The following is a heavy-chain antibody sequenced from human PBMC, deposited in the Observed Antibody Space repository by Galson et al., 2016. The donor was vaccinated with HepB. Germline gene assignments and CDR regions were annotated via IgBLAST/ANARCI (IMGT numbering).Heavy chain of an antibody. V-gene: IGHV3-7*01. D-gene: IGHD1-1*01. J-gene: IGHJ4*02. CDR3: VRNER. Sequence: SLRLSCAASGFTFNTYWMSWVRQAPGKGPEWVANIKYDGNEISYVDSVKGRFTISRDNARHILYLQMNSLRAEDTAIYYCVRNERWGQGTLVTVSS. CDR2: IKYDGNEI. CDR1: GFTFNTYW.